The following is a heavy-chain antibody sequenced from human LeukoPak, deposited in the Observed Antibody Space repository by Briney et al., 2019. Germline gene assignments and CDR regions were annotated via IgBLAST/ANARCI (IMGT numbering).Heavy chain of an antibody. J-gene: IGHJ6*02. D-gene: IGHD3-3*01. Sequence: ASVKVSCKASGYTFTNYGITWVRQAPGQGLEWMGWISAYNGDTNYAQRFQGRITMTTDTSTTTAYMELRSLRSDDTAVYYCATLGDVLRLFPLISLDGMEVWGQGTTVTVSS. CDR1: GYTFTNYG. CDR3: ATLGDVLRLFPLISLDGMEV. CDR2: ISAYNGDT. V-gene: IGHV1-18*01.